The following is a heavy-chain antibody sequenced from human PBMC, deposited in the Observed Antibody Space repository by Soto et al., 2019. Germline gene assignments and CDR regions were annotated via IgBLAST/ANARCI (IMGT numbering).Heavy chain of an antibody. CDR1: GGSISSYY. Sequence: QVQLQESGPGLVKPSETLSLTCTVSGGSISSYYWSWIRQPAGKGLEWIGRIYTSGSTNYNPSLKSRVTMSVDTSKNQFSLKLSSVTAADTAVYYCARDSLLRDFWSGSSSNWFDPWGQGTLVTVSS. J-gene: IGHJ5*02. CDR2: IYTSGST. D-gene: IGHD3-3*01. CDR3: ARDSLLRDFWSGSSSNWFDP. V-gene: IGHV4-4*07.